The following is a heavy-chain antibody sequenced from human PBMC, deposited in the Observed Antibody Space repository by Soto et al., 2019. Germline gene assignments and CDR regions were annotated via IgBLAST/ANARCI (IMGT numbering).Heavy chain of an antibody. CDR1: GFIVSSSH. V-gene: IGHV3-53*01. CDR2: LYNLGKT. Sequence: EVQLVESGGGLTQPGGSLRLSCVVFGFIVSSSHMIWVRQAPGKGLEGVSILYNLGKTNYVDSVKGRFTITRDNSKNTVYLQMNSLRVEDTAVYYCARLTEAERHWGQGALVTVSS. J-gene: IGHJ4*02. D-gene: IGHD1-1*01. CDR3: ARLTEAERH.